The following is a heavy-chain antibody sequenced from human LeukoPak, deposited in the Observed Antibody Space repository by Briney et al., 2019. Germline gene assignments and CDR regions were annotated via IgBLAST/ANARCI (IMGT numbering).Heavy chain of an antibody. D-gene: IGHD3-16*01. J-gene: IGHJ4*02. Sequence: GGSLRLSCSASGFTFSDYDMNWVRQAPGKGLEWVSSISYLSSHLYYGDSVKGRFSISRDNAKNSLYLQMNSLGAEDTAIYYCGRAFPPLRTSSAGDLWGQGILVTVSS. CDR1: GFTFSDYD. CDR3: GRAFPPLRTSSAGDL. V-gene: IGHV3-21*01. CDR2: ISYLSSHL.